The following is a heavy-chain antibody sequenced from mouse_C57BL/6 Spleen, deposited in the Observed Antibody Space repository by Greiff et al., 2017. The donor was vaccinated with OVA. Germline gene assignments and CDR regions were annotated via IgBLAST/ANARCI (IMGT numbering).Heavy chain of an antibody. CDR2: INPNYGTT. J-gene: IGHJ3*01. V-gene: IGHV1-39*01. CDR1: GYSFTDYN. Sequence: VHVKQSGPELVKPGASVKISCKASGYSFTDYNMNWVKQSNGKSLEWIGVINPNYGTTSYNQKFKGKATLTVDQSSNTAYLQLSSLTSEDTAVYYCTTPYDYDKAYWGQGTLVTVSA. D-gene: IGHD2-4*01. CDR3: TTPYDYDKAY.